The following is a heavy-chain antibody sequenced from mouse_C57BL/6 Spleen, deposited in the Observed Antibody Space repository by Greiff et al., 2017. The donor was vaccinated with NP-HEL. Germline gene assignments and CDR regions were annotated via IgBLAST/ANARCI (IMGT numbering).Heavy chain of an antibody. CDR2: IYPRSGNT. CDR3: ARDGNYDNYYAMDY. J-gene: IGHJ4*01. D-gene: IGHD2-1*01. Sequence: QVQLKQSGAELARPGASVKLSCKASGYTFTSYGISWVKQRTGQGLEWIGEIYPRSGNTYYNEKFKGKATLTADKSSSTAYMELRSLTSEDSAVYFCARDGNYDNYYAMDYWGQGTSVTVSS. V-gene: IGHV1-81*01. CDR1: GYTFTSYG.